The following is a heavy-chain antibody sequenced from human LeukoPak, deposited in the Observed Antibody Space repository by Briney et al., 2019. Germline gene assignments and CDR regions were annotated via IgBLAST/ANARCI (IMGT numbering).Heavy chain of an antibody. Sequence: ASVKVSCKASGYTFTSYYMHWVRQAPGQGLEWMGIINPSGGSTSYAQKFQGRVTMTRDMSTSTVYMELSSLRSEDTAVYYCARDKPPRDSTYYDFWGASHHPDAFDIWGQGTMVTVSS. CDR2: INPSGGST. CDR3: ARDKPPRDSTYYDFWGASHHPDAFDI. V-gene: IGHV1-46*01. J-gene: IGHJ3*02. D-gene: IGHD3-3*01. CDR1: GYTFTSYY.